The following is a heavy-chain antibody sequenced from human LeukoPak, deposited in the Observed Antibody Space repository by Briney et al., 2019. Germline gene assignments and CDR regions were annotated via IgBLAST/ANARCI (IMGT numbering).Heavy chain of an antibody. D-gene: IGHD3-22*01. Sequence: ASVTVSCKASGYTFTGYYMHWVRQAPGQGLEWMAWINPNSGGTNYAQKFQGRVTMTRDTSISTAYMELSRLRSDDTAVYYCARGKNYYDSSSLFGYWGQGTLVTVSS. CDR2: INPNSGGT. CDR3: ARGKNYYDSSSLFGY. V-gene: IGHV1-2*02. CDR1: GYTFTGYY. J-gene: IGHJ4*02.